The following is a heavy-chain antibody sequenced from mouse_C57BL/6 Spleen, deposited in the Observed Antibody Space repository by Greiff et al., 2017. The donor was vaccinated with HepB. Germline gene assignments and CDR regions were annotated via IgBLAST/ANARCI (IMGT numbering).Heavy chain of an antibody. Sequence: EVQVVESEGGLVQPGSSMKLSCTASGFTFSDYYMAWVRQVPEKGLEWVANINYDGSSTYYLDSLKGRFIISRDNATNFLYLQMCRLKSEDTATYYCARDGYGSSFDYWGQGTTLTVSS. D-gene: IGHD1-1*01. CDR3: ARDGYGSSFDY. J-gene: IGHJ2*01. V-gene: IGHV5-16*01. CDR1: GFTFSDYY. CDR2: INYDGSST.